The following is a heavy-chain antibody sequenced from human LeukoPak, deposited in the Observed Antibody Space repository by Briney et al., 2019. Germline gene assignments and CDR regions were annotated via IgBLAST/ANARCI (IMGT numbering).Heavy chain of an antibody. CDR3: PRGSEWDLLGSCDY. Sequence: GGSLRLSCAASGFTFSSYAMSWVRQAPGKGLEWVAEIIQDGGMKYHADSVKGRFTISRDNAKNSLYLQMNNLRAEDTAVYYCPRGSEWDLLGSCDYWGQGTLVTVSS. CDR1: GFTFSSYA. CDR2: IIQDGGMK. J-gene: IGHJ4*02. D-gene: IGHD1-26*01. V-gene: IGHV3-7*01.